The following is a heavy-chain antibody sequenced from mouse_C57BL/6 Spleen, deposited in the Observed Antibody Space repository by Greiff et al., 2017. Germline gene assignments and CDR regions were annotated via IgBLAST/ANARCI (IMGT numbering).Heavy chain of an antibody. Sequence: EVKLMESGEGLVKPGGSLKLSCAASGFTFSSYAMSWVRQTPEKRLEWVAYISSGGDYIYYADTVKGRFTISRDNARNTLYLQMSSLKSEDTAMYYCTREGYYDYDGVAWFAYWGQGTLVTVSA. J-gene: IGHJ3*01. D-gene: IGHD2-4*01. CDR3: TREGYYDYDGVAWFAY. V-gene: IGHV5-9-1*02. CDR1: GFTFSSYA. CDR2: ISSGGDYI.